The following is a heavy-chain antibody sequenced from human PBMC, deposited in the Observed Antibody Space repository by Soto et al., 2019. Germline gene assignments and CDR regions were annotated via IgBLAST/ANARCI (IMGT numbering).Heavy chain of an antibody. J-gene: IGHJ6*02. CDR1: GFTFSNAW. Sequence: GGSLRLSCAASGFTFSNAWMNWVRQAPGKGLEWVGRIKSKTDGGTTDYAAPVKGRFTISRDDSKNTLYLQMNSLKTEDTAVYYCTTELKPTSPPVKYYGMDVWGQGTTVSVSS. CDR3: TTELKPTSPPVKYYGMDV. CDR2: IKSKTDGGTT. V-gene: IGHV3-15*07.